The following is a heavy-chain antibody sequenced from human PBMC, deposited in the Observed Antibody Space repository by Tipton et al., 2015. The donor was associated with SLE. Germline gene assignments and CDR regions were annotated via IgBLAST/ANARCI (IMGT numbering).Heavy chain of an antibody. Sequence: SLRLSCAASGFTVSNNYMYWVRQAPGKGLEWVSVIYSGGTTYYAASVKGRFTISRDNSKNTLFLQMNSLRVEDTAIYYCAKHRASSTWTNFDSWGQGTLVTVSS. V-gene: IGHV3-53*01. CDR3: AKHRASSTWTNFDS. J-gene: IGHJ4*02. CDR2: IYSGGTT. D-gene: IGHD6-13*01. CDR1: GFTVSNNY.